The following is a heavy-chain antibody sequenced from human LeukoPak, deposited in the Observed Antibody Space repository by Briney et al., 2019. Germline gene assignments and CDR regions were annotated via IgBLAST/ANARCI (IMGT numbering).Heavy chain of an antibody. Sequence: SETLSLTCTVSGGSMSSTGYYWGWIRQPRGKGLEWIGNMYYSGTTYYNPSLKSRVAISVDTSKNQFSVKLSNVTAAETAVYYCARRRPPSGFDIWGQGTVVTVSS. J-gene: IGHJ3*02. CDR3: ARRRPPSGFDI. D-gene: IGHD6-19*01. CDR2: MYYSGTT. CDR1: GGSMSSTGYY. V-gene: IGHV4-39*01.